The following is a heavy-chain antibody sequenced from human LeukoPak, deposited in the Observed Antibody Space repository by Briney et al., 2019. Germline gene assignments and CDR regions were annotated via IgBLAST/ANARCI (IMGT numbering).Heavy chain of an antibody. V-gene: IGHV5-51*01. D-gene: IGHD3-10*01. CDR1: GYSFTSYW. Sequence: GEXLKISFKGSGYSFTSYWIGWVRRMPGRGLEWMGIIYPGDSDTRYSPSFQGQVTISADKSISTAYLQWSSLKASDTAMYYCARGVVRGIGWFDPWGQGTLVTVSS. CDR3: ARGVVRGIGWFDP. J-gene: IGHJ5*02. CDR2: IYPGDSDT.